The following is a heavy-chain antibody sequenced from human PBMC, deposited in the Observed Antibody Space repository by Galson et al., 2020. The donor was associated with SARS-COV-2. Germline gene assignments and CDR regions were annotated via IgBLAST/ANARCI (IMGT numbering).Heavy chain of an antibody. CDR1: GGSVTSRNYY. CDR3: ATNYGSGSFYGAFDI. V-gene: IGHV4-39*01. D-gene: IGHD3-10*01. Sequence: SETLSFTCTVSGGSVTSRNYYWGWIRQPPGKGLEWIGNVYYGGTTPYNPSLKSRVTISVDTSKNQFSLDLTSVTAADTAFYYCATNYGSGSFYGAFDIWGQGTMVTVSS. J-gene: IGHJ3*02. CDR2: VYYGGTT.